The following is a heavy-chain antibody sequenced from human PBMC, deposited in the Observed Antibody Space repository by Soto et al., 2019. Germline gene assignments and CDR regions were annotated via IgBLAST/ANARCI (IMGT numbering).Heavy chain of an antibody. CDR2: ISWNSGSI. CDR3: AKGLSSSWYLDAFDI. V-gene: IGHV3-9*01. D-gene: IGHD6-13*01. Sequence: EVQLVESGGGLVQPGRSLRLSCAASGFTLDDYAMHWVRQAPGKGLEWVSGISWNSGSIGYADSVKGRFTISRDNAKNSLYLQMNSLRAEDTALYYCAKGLSSSWYLDAFDIWGQGTMVTVSS. J-gene: IGHJ3*02. CDR1: GFTLDDYA.